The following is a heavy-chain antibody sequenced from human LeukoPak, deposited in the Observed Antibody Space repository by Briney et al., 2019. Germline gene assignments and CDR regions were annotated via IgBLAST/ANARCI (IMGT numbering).Heavy chain of an antibody. D-gene: IGHD3-9*01. CDR3: ARQTENYDILTGSYYWYFAL. CDR2: IHHSGGT. J-gene: IGHJ2*01. Sequence: SEPLSLTCSVSGYSINSGYYWGWIRQPPGEGLEWVGTIHHSGGTYYNPSPKGRVAISLDKANNHLFLNLSSLTAADTVLYYCARQTENYDILTGSYYWYFALWGRGTLVTVSS. V-gene: IGHV4-38-2*02. CDR1: GYSINSGYY.